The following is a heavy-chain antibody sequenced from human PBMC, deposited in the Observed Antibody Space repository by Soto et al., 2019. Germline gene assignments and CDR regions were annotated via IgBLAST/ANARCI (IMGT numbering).Heavy chain of an antibody. CDR3: ARSGSSDVVTADHPLDI. Sequence: VASVKVSCKASGYTFTDYYIHWIRQAPGQGLEWVGWINPDSGGTIYTQNSQGWVTMTRDTSISTAYMDVSRLRSDDTAIYYCARSGSSDVVTADHPLDIWGQGTMVTVSS. CDR1: GYTFTDYY. CDR2: INPDSGGT. V-gene: IGHV1-2*04. J-gene: IGHJ3*02. D-gene: IGHD2-15*01.